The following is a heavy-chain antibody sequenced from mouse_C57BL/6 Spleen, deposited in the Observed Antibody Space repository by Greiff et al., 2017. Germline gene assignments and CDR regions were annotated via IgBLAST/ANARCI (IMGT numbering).Heavy chain of an antibody. J-gene: IGHJ4*01. CDR2: IHPNSGST. CDR1: GYTFTSYW. D-gene: IGHD1-1*01. CDR3: ARRAVVAGGYYAMDY. Sequence: QVQLQQPGAELVKPGASVKLSCKASGYTFTSYWMHWVKQRPGQGLEWIGMIHPNSGSTNYNEKFKSKATLTVDKSSSTAYMQLSSLTSEDSAVYYCARRAVVAGGYYAMDYWGQGTSVTVSS. V-gene: IGHV1-64*01.